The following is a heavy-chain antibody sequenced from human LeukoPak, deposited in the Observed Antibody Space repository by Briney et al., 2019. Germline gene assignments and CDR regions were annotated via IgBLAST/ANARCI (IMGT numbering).Heavy chain of an antibody. D-gene: IGHD2-15*01. CDR2: ISAYNGNT. J-gene: IGHJ6*02. CDR1: GYTFTSYG. CDR3: ARGACGGSCYYNYYYGMDV. V-gene: IGHV1-18*01. Sequence: ASVEVSCKASGYTFTSYGISWVRQAPGQGLEWMGWISAYNGNTNYAQKLQGRVTMTTDTSTSTAYMELRSLRSDDTAVYYCARGACGGSCYYNYYYGMDVWGQGTTVTVSS.